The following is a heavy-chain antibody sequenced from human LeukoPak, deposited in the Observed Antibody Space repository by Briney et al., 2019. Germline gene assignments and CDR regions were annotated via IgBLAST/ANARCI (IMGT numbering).Heavy chain of an antibody. Sequence: GGSLRLSCAASGFTFSSYSMNWVRQAPGKGLEWVSYISSSSSTIYYADSVKGRFTISRDNAKNSLYLQMNSLRAEDTAVYYCARDAMVRGVIITPDAFDIWGQGTMVTVSS. V-gene: IGHV3-48*04. CDR3: ARDAMVRGVIITPDAFDI. D-gene: IGHD3-10*01. CDR1: GFTFSSYS. CDR2: ISSSSSTI. J-gene: IGHJ3*02.